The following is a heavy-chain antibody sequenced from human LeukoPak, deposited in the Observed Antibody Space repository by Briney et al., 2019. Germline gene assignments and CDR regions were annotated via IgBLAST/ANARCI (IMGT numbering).Heavy chain of an antibody. CDR3: ARGGWYGSLGFDY. CDR1: GFTFSSYG. D-gene: IGHD6-19*01. J-gene: IGHJ4*02. CDR2: ISSSGSTI. V-gene: IGHV3-48*04. Sequence: GGSLRLSCAASGFTFSSYGMSWVRQAPGKGLEWVSYISSSGSTIYYADSVKGRFTISRDNAKNSLYLQMNSLRAEDTAVYYCARGGWYGSLGFDYWGQGTLVTVPS.